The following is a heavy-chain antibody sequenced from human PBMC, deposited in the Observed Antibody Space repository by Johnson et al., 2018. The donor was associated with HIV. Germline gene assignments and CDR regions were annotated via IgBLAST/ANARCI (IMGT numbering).Heavy chain of an antibody. CDR1: GFTVSSNY. V-gene: IGHV3-66*01. CDR2: IYSGGST. D-gene: IGHD6-6*01. Sequence: VQLVESGGGLVQPGRSLRLSCAASGFTVSSNYMSWVRQAPGKGLEWVSVIYSGGSTYYADSVKGRFTISRDNSKNTLYLQMNSLRVEDMAVYYCAREGRGSSSDAFDIWGQGTMVTVSS. CDR3: AREGRGSSSDAFDI. J-gene: IGHJ3*02.